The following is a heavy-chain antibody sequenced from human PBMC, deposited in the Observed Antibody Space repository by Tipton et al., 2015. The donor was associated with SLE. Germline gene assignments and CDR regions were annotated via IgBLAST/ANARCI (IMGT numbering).Heavy chain of an antibody. CDR1: GFTFSSYT. CDR2: FTSGRSYM. Sequence: SLRLSCAASGFTFSSYTMNWVRQAPGKGLEWVSSFTSGRSYMYYADSVKGRFTISRDNAKNSLYLQMNSLTVEDTAVYYCARVGRQLAIYYYMDVWGKGTTVTVSS. CDR3: ARVGRQLAIYYYMDV. D-gene: IGHD2-2*01. J-gene: IGHJ6*03. V-gene: IGHV3-21*01.